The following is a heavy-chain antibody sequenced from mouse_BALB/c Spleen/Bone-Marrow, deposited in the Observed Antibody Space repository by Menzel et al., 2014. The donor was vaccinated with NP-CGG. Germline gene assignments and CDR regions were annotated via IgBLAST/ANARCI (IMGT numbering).Heavy chain of an antibody. CDR1: GFTFSNYW. V-gene: IGHV6-6*02. J-gene: IGHJ2*01. D-gene: IGHD1-1*01. Sequence: EVHLVESGGGLVQPGGSMKLSCVASGFTFSNYWMNWVRPSPEKGLEWVAEIRLKSNNYATHYAESVKGRFTISRDDSKSSVYLQMNNLRAEDTGIYYCTRSLRLFDYWGQGTTLTVSS. CDR2: IRLKSNNYAT. CDR3: TRSLRLFDY.